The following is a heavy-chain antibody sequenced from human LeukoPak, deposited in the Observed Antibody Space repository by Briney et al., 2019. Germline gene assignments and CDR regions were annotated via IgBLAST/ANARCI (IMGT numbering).Heavy chain of an antibody. V-gene: IGHV3-66*01. CDR2: VYSGGST. D-gene: IGHD1-26*01. CDR3: AREGRGSYYFDY. J-gene: IGHJ4*02. Sequence: GGSLRLSCAASGFTVSSDYMSWVRQAPGKGLEWVSVVYSGGSTFYADSVKGRFTISRDNSKNTLYLQVNSLRVEDTAVYYCAREGRGSYYFDYWGQGTLVTVSS. CDR1: GFTVSSDY.